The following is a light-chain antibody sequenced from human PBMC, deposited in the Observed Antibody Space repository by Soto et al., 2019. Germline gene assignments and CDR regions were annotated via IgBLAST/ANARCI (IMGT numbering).Light chain of an antibody. CDR3: QHLNTYPLT. J-gene: IGKJ4*01. CDR1: QGINSY. Sequence: DIPLTQSPSFLSASVGDRVTITCRASQGINSYLAWYQQKRGKAPKLLIYVASTLQSGVPSRFSGSGSGREFTLTISSLQPEDFATYYCQHLNTYPLTFGGGTTVEIK. CDR2: VAS. V-gene: IGKV1-9*01.